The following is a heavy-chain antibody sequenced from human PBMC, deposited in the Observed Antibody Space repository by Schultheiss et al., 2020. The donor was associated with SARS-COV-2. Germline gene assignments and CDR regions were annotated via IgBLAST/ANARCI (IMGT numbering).Heavy chain of an antibody. D-gene: IGHD1-26*01. CDR3: ARIRDGGSYLDY. CDR2: IDWDDDK. CDR1: GFSLSTSGMC. V-gene: IGHV2-70*11. Sequence: SGPTLLKPTQTLTLTCTFSGFSLSTSGMCVSWIRQPPGKALEWLARIDWDDDKYYSTSLKTRLTISKDTSKNQVVLTMTDMDPVDTATYYCARIRDGGSYLDYWGQGTLVTVSS. J-gene: IGHJ4*02.